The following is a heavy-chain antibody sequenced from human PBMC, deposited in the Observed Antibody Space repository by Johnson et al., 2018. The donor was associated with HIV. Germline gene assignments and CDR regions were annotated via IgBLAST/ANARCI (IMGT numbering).Heavy chain of an antibody. J-gene: IGHJ3*02. V-gene: IGHV3-9*01. CDR2: ISWNSGSL. CDR1: GFTFDDYA. CDR3: ARESYGGNAGAFDS. D-gene: IGHD4-23*01. Sequence: VQLVESGGGLVQPGGSLRLSCAASGFTFDDYAMHWVRQAPGKGLEWVSGISWNSGSLGYADSVKGRFTISRDNAQNSLYLQMNSLRAGDTAVYYCARESYGGNAGAFDSWGQGTMVTVSS.